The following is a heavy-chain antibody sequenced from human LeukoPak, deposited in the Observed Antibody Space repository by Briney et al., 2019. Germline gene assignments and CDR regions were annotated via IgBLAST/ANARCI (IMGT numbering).Heavy chain of an antibody. CDR3: ARDFDSSGYYAFDI. D-gene: IGHD3-22*01. Sequence: SETLSLTCTVSGGSISSSSYYWGWIRQPPGKGLEWIGSIYYSGSTYYNPSLKSRVTISVDTSKNQFSLKLSSVTAADTAVYYCARDFDSSGYYAFDIWGQGTMVTVSS. V-gene: IGHV4-39*07. CDR2: IYYSGST. J-gene: IGHJ3*02. CDR1: GGSISSSSYY.